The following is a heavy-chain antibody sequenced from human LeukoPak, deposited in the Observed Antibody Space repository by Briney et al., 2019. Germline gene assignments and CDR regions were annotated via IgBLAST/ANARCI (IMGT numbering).Heavy chain of an antibody. CDR2: IYPGDSDT. Sequence: GESLKISCKGSGFSFTSYRIAWVRQMPGKGLEWMGIIYPGDSDTRYSPSFQGQVTMSVDKSISTAYLQWSSLKASDAAMYYCARLVGYGSGTYYLDYWGQGSLLTVSS. CDR1: GFSFTSYR. V-gene: IGHV5-51*01. D-gene: IGHD3-10*01. J-gene: IGHJ4*02. CDR3: ARLVGYGSGTYYLDY.